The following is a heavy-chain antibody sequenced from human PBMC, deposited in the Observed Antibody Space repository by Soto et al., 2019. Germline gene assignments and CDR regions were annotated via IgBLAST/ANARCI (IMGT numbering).Heavy chain of an antibody. D-gene: IGHD2-2*01. J-gene: IGHJ3*02. V-gene: IGHV4-39*01. CDR1: GGSISSSSYY. Sequence: SETLSLTCPVSGGSISSSSYYWGWIRQPPGKGLEWIGSIYYSGNTYYNPSLKSRVTISVDTSKNQFSLKLSSVTAADTAVYYCARNVVVPAPAAFDIWGQGTMVTVSS. CDR2: IYYSGNT. CDR3: ARNVVVPAPAAFDI.